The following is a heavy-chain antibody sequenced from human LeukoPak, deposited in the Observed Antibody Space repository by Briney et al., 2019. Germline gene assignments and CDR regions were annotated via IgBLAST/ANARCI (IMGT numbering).Heavy chain of an antibody. CDR1: GGSISGSTYY. CDR2: LYYSGNT. Sequence: SETLSLTCNVSGGSISGSTYYWGWIRQPPGKGLEWIGSLYYSGNTYYNPSLMGRVTISADTSKNQFSLRLSSVTAADTSVYYCARQLQELNCDYWGQGTLVTVSS. J-gene: IGHJ4*02. V-gene: IGHV4-39*01. D-gene: IGHD4-11*01. CDR3: ARQLQELNCDY.